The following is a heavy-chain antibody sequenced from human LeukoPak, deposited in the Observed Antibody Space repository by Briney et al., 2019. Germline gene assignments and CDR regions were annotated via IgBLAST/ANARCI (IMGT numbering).Heavy chain of an antibody. CDR2: IYYSGRT. Sequence: SETLSLTCTVSGGSISSYYWSWIRQPPGKGLEWIGYIYYSGRTNYNPSLKSRVTISVDTSKNQFSLKLTSVTAADTAIYYCARHGSDWAFDFWGQGTLVTVSS. V-gene: IGHV4-59*08. CDR3: ARHGSDWAFDF. J-gene: IGHJ4*02. D-gene: IGHD6-19*01. CDR1: GGSISSYY.